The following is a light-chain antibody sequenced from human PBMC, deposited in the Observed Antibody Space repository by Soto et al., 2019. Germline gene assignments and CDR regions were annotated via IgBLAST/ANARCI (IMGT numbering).Light chain of an antibody. CDR3: AAWDDSMIGYV. Sequence: QSALTQPPSASWTPGHRFTISFSGRISNIVSNTVNWYQQLPGTAPQLLIYSNNQRPSGVPDRFSGSKSGTSASLEISGLKSEDEADYYCAAWDDSMIGYVFGTGTKVTVL. CDR2: SNN. V-gene: IGLV1-44*01. J-gene: IGLJ1*01. CDR1: ISNIVSNT.